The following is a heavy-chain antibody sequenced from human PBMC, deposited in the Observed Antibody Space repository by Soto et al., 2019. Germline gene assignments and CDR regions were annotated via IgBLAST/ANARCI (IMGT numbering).Heavy chain of an antibody. CDR3: ARDGSGYRSRASPMDV. V-gene: IGHV1-69*01. D-gene: IGHD3-22*01. CDR1: GDTFSSYA. Sequence: QVQLVQPGAEVKKPGSSVKVSCKASGDTFSSYAISWVRQAPGQGLEWMGGIIPIFGTANYEQKFQGRVTITADEATSTAYMELRSLRSEDTAVYYCARDGSGYRSRASPMDVWGQGTTVTVSS. CDR2: IIPIFGTA. J-gene: IGHJ6*02.